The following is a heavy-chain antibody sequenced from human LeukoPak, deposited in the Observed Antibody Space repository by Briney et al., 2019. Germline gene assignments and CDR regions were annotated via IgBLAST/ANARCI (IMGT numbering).Heavy chain of an antibody. V-gene: IGHV1-18*01. Sequence: EASVTVSCTASGYTFTSYGISWVRQAPGQGLEWMGWISAYNGNTNYAQKLQGRVTMTTDTSTSTAYMELRSLRSDDTAVYYCATVSQDYYDSSGYQDYAFDIWGQGTMVTVSS. CDR1: GYTFTSYG. CDR3: ATVSQDYYDSSGYQDYAFDI. J-gene: IGHJ3*02. CDR2: ISAYNGNT. D-gene: IGHD3-22*01.